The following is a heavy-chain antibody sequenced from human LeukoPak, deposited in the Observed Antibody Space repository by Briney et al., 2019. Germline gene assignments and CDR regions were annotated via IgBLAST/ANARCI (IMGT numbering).Heavy chain of an antibody. V-gene: IGHV4-61*02. CDR2: IHTSGSA. CDR1: GGSISSGSYY. CDR3: ARLANYYDSSGYHTGGFDP. D-gene: IGHD3-22*01. J-gene: IGHJ5*02. Sequence: SETLSLTCTVSGGSISSGSYYWSWIRQPAGKGLEWIGRIHTSGSANYNPSLKSRVTISVDTSKNQFSLKLSSVTAADTAVYYCARLANYYDSSGYHTGGFDPWGQGTLVTVSS.